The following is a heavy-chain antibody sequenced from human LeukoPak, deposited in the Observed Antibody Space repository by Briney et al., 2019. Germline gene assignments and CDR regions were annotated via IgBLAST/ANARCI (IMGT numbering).Heavy chain of an antibody. J-gene: IGHJ4*02. CDR1: GDSISYFY. V-gene: IGHV4-4*07. Sequence: SETLSLTCSVSGDSISYFYWNWIRQPAGKGLEWIGRVGRMYNRESTNYNPSLKSPVTISLDTSKNQFSLKLSSATAADTAVYYCASSSWLRDANFDSWGQGTLVTVSS. CDR3: ASSSWLRDANFDS. CDR2: VGRMYNREST. D-gene: IGHD2-2*01.